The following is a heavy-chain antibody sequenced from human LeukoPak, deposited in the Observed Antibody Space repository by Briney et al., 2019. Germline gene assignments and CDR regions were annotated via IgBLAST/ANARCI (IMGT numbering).Heavy chain of an antibody. CDR2: TSTSGGSA. CDR1: GFTFSNNA. Sequence: GGSLRLSCAASGFTFSNNAMSWVRQAPGKGLEWVSATSTSGGSAYYADSVKGRFTISRDNSKNTLYLQMDSQRADDTAVYYCARYSGSYYYPPAWDLWGQGTLVTVSS. V-gene: IGHV3-23*01. CDR3: ARYSGSYYYPPAWDL. D-gene: IGHD1-26*01. J-gene: IGHJ4*02.